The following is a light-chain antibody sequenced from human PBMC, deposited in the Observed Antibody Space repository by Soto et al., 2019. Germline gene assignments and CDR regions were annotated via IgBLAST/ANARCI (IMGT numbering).Light chain of an antibody. Sequence: DIVMTQSPDFLAVSLGERATINCKSSQNILFADNNKNYLAWYQHKPGQPPKVLFYWASTRESGVPARFSGSGSGTDFTLSISGLQAEDVAIYYCQQYYSTLAPTFGGGTKVEIK. CDR2: WAS. V-gene: IGKV4-1*01. CDR3: QQYYSTLAPT. J-gene: IGKJ4*01. CDR1: QNILFADNNKNY.